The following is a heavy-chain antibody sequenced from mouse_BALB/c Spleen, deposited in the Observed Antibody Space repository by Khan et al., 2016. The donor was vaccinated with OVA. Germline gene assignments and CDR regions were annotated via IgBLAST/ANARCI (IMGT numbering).Heavy chain of an antibody. CDR3: ARRTTEYAMDY. J-gene: IGHJ4*01. CDR1: GYTFTNHT. CDR2: INPRSGYT. D-gene: IGHD2-14*01. V-gene: IGHV1-4*01. Sequence: VQLQQSGAELARPGASVKMSCKASGYTFTNHTMHWVKQRPGQGLEWIGYINPRSGYTNYNQKFNDKATLTADKSSSTAYMQLSSLTSEDSAVYYCARRTTEYAMDYWGQGTTVTVSS.